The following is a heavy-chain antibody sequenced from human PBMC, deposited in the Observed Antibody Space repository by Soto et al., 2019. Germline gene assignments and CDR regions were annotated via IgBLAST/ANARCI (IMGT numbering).Heavy chain of an antibody. CDR3: ARGRRYSSSSRFDY. V-gene: IGHV4-34*01. CDR1: GGSFSGYY. Sequence: QVQLQQWGAGLLKPSETLSLTCAVYGGSFSGYYWSWIRQPPGKGLEWIGEINHSGSTNYNPTLKSRVTMSVDTSKNQFSLKLSSVTAADTAVYYCARGRRYSSSSRFDYWGQGTLVTVSS. CDR2: INHSGST. D-gene: IGHD6-6*01. J-gene: IGHJ4*02.